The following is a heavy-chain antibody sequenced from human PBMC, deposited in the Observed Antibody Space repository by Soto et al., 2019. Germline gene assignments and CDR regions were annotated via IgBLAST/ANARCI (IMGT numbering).Heavy chain of an antibody. D-gene: IGHD4-17*01. CDR2: IYHSGST. Sequence: SETLSLTCTVSGGSISSGGYSWSWIRQPPGKGLEWIGYIYHSGSTYYNPSLKSRVTISVDRSKNQISLKLSSVTAADTAVYYCARGMTTVTTFDYWGQGTLVTVSS. V-gene: IGHV4-30-2*01. J-gene: IGHJ4*02. CDR3: ARGMTTVTTFDY. CDR1: GGSISSGGYS.